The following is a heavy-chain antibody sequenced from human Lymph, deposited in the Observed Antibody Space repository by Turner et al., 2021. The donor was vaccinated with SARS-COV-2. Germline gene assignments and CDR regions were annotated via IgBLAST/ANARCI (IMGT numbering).Heavy chain of an antibody. CDR2: SYYSGSS. CDR1: GGSISSGDQY. Sequence: QVQLQESGPGLVKPSQTLSLTCTVSGGSISSGDQYWSWIRQPPGKGLEWIGYSYYSGSSYYNPYLKSRVTISVDTSKNQFSLKLSSVTAADTAVYYCARVRYNSSWYFGVNDPSPRYYFDYWGQGTLVTVSS. V-gene: IGHV4-30-4*01. D-gene: IGHD6-13*01. J-gene: IGHJ4*02. CDR3: ARVRYNSSWYFGVNDPSPRYYFDY.